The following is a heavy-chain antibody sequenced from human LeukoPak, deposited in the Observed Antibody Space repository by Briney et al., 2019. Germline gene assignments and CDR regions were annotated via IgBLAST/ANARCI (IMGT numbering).Heavy chain of an antibody. CDR3: ARDRSSSSRYYYGMDV. CDR2: IWYDGSNK. V-gene: IGHV3-33*01. Sequence: PGGSLRLSCAASGFTFSSYGMHWVRQAPGKGLEWVAVIWYDGSNKYYADSVKGRFTISRDNSKNTLYLQMNSLRAEDTAVYYCARDRSSSSRYYYGMDVWGQGTTVTVSS. D-gene: IGHD6-13*01. CDR1: GFTFSSYG. J-gene: IGHJ6*02.